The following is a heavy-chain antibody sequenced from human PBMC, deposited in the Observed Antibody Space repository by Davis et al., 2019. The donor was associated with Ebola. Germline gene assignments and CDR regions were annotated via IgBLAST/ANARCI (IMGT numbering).Heavy chain of an antibody. J-gene: IGHJ6*02. CDR1: GFTFSSYS. V-gene: IGHV3-21*01. CDR3: AGVRGEMITFGGVIVKLSYYYGMDV. Sequence: GGSLRLSCAASGFTFSSYSMNWVRQAPGKGLEWVSSISSSSSYIYYADSVKGRFTISRDNAKNSLYLQMNSLRAEDTAVYYCAGVRGEMITFGGVIVKLSYYYGMDVWGQGTTVTVS. CDR2: ISSSSSYI. D-gene: IGHD3-16*02.